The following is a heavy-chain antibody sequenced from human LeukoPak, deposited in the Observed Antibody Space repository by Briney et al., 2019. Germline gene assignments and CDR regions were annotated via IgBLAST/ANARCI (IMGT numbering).Heavy chain of an antibody. V-gene: IGHV4-59*08. CDR2: IYYSGST. J-gene: IGHJ6*02. Sequence: SETLSLTCTVSGGSISSYYWSWIRQPPGKGLEWIGYIYYSGSTNYNPSLKSRVTISADTSKNQFSLKLSSVTAADTAVYYCARQGAAAGDYYYGMDVWGQGTTVTVSS. CDR1: GGSISSYY. CDR3: ARQGAAAGDYYYGMDV. D-gene: IGHD6-13*01.